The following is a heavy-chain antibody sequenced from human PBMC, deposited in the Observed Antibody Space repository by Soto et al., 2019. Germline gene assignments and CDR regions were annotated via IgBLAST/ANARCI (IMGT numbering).Heavy chain of an antibody. CDR1: GFTFSSYG. CDR3: ARIAAPSARYFGWLNYYYYGMDV. CDR2: IWYDGSNK. J-gene: IGHJ6*02. Sequence: GGSLRLSCAASGFTFSSYGMHWVRQAPGKGLEWVAVIWYDGSNKYYADSVKGRFTISRDNSKNTLYLQMNSLRAEDTAEYYWARIAAPSARYFGWLNYYYYGMDVWGQGTTVTVSS. V-gene: IGHV3-33*01. D-gene: IGHD3-9*01.